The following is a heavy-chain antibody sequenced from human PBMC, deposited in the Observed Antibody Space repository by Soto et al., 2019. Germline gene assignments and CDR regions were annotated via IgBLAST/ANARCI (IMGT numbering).Heavy chain of an antibody. CDR1: GYTFTSDG. CDR2: ISAYNGNT. D-gene: IGHD4-17*01. Sequence: GASVKVSCKASGYTFTSDGISWVRQAPGQGLEWMGWISAYNGNTNYAQKLQGRVTMTTDTSTSTAYMELRSLRSDDTAVYYCAREYDDYGDYGYFDYWGQGTLVTVSS. J-gene: IGHJ4*02. V-gene: IGHV1-18*01. CDR3: AREYDDYGDYGYFDY.